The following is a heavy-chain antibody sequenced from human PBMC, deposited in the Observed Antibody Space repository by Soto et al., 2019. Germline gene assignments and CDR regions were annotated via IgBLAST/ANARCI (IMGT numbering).Heavy chain of an antibody. J-gene: IGHJ1*01. V-gene: IGHV4-59*01. D-gene: IGHD5-12*01. CDR2: IYYSGST. Sequence: SETLSLTCTVSGGSISSYYWSWIRQPPGKGLEWIGYIYYSGSTNYNPSLKSRVTISVDTSKNQFSLKLSSVTAADTAVYYCASPEATIINFQHWGQGTLVTVSS. CDR3: ASPEATIINFQH. CDR1: GGSISSYY.